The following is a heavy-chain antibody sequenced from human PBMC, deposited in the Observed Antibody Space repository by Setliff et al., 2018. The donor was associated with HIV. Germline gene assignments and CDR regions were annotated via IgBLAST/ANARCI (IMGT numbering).Heavy chain of an antibody. CDR2: IDYSGST. V-gene: IGHV4-59*08. CDR3: ARALDGSGFLLNYYYYGMDV. Sequence: SETLSLTCTVSGASISSYYWSWIRQPPGKGLEWIGYIDYSGSTNYNPSLKSRVTISLDTSKNQFSLKLSSVTAADTAVYYCARALDGSGFLLNYYYYGMDVWGQGTTVTVSS. D-gene: IGHD3-10*01. J-gene: IGHJ6*02. CDR1: GASISSYY.